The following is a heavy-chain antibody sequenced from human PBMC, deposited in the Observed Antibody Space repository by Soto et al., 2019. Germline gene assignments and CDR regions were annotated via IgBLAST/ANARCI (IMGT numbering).Heavy chain of an antibody. Sequence: GGSLRLSCAASGFTFSSYGMHWVRQAPGKGLEWVAVIWYDGSNKYYADSVKGRFTISRDNSKNTLYLQMNSLRAEDTAVYYCARSSGWSVGIYNWFDPWGQGTLVTVSS. CDR1: GFTFSSYG. D-gene: IGHD6-19*01. CDR3: ARSSGWSVGIYNWFDP. V-gene: IGHV3-33*01. J-gene: IGHJ5*02. CDR2: IWYDGSNK.